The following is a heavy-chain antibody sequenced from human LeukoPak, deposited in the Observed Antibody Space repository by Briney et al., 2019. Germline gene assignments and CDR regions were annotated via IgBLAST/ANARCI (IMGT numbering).Heavy chain of an antibody. CDR2: ISGSGGST. CDR1: GFTFSSYA. J-gene: IGHJ3*02. V-gene: IGHV3-23*01. Sequence: GGSLRLSCAASGFTFSSYAMSWVRQAPGKGLEWVSAISGSGGSTYYADSVKGRFTISRDNSKNTLYLQMNSLRAEDTAVYYCAKATGFCSGGSCSTDAFDIWGQGTMATVSA. CDR3: AKATGFCSGGSCSTDAFDI. D-gene: IGHD2-15*01.